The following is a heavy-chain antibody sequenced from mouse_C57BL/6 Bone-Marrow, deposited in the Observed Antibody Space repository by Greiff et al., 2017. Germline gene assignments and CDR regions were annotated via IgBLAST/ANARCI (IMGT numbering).Heavy chain of an antibody. Sequence: EVKLMESGEGLVKPGGSLKLSCAASGFTFSSYAMSWVRQTPEKRLEWVAYISSGGDYIYYADTVKGRFTISRANARNTLYLQMSSLKSEDTAMYYCTRDDYYGSSRFAYWGQGTLVTVSA. CDR3: TRDDYYGSSRFAY. CDR1: GFTFSSYA. V-gene: IGHV5-9-1*02. D-gene: IGHD1-1*01. CDR2: ISSGGDYI. J-gene: IGHJ3*01.